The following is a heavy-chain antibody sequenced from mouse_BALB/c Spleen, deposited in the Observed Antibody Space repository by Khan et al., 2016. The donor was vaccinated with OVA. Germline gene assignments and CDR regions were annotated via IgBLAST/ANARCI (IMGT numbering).Heavy chain of an antibody. CDR2: ISSGGTT. J-gene: IGHJ3*01. CDR1: GFTFSNYA. CDR3: ARDYWFIY. Sequence: EVELVESGGDLVKPGGSLKLSCAASGFTFSNYAMSWVRQTPEKRLEWVASISSGGTTYFPDSVKGRFTISRDNGRNILYLQMSSLRSEDTAMYYCARDYWFIYWGQGTLVTVSA. V-gene: IGHV5-6-5*01.